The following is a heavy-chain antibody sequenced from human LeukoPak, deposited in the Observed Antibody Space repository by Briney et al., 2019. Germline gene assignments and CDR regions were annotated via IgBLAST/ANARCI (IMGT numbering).Heavy chain of an antibody. J-gene: IGHJ3*02. CDR1: GGSISSSSYY. Sequence: PSETLSLTCTVSGGSISSSSYYWGWIRQPPGKGLEWIGSIYYSGSTYYNPSLKSRVTISVDTSKNQFSLKLSSVTAADTAVYYCARQECSSTSCYRFGAFDIWGQGTMVTVSS. V-gene: IGHV4-39*01. CDR3: ARQECSSTSCYRFGAFDI. D-gene: IGHD2-2*01. CDR2: IYYSGST.